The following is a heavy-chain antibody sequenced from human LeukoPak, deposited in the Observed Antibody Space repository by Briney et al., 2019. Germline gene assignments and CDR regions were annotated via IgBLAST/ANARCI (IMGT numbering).Heavy chain of an antibody. CDR2: ISYDGGNT. V-gene: IGHV3-30*01. CDR1: GFTFSSYA. J-gene: IGHJ4*02. CDR3: ARDSTYYYGSGSSGPHYFDY. Sequence: PGGSLRLSCAASGFTFSSYAMHWVRQAPGKGLEWVAVISYDGGNTYYADSVEGRFTISRDNSKNTLYLQLNSLRAEDTAVYYCARDSTYYYGSGSSGPHYFDYWGQGTLVTVSS. D-gene: IGHD3-10*01.